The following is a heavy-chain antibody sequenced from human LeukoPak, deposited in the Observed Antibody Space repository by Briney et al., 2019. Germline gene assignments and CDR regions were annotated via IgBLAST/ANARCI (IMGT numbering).Heavy chain of an antibody. J-gene: IGHJ1*01. D-gene: IGHD6-19*01. V-gene: IGHV3-9*01. CDR3: AKGDSSGWSAFQH. Sequence: PGGSLRLSCAASGFTFDDYAMHWVRQAPGKGLEWVSGISWNSGSIGYADSVKGRFTISRDNAKNSLYLQMNSLRAEDTALYYCAKGDSSGWSAFQHWGQGTLVTVSS. CDR1: GFTFDDYA. CDR2: ISWNSGSI.